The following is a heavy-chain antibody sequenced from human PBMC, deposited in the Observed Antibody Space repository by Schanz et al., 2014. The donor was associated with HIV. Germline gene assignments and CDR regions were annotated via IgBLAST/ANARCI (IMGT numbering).Heavy chain of an antibody. CDR1: GYTFTGYY. CDR3: ARGYCGGGTCYSGDY. CDR2: ISGYIGNT. V-gene: IGHV1-18*04. Sequence: QVQLVQSGAEVKKPGASVKVSCKASGYTFTGYYMHWVRQAPGQGLEWMGWISGYIGNTNYAQNLQGRVTMTTDTLTSTVYMELRSLRSDDTAVYYCARGYCGGGTCYSGDYWGQGTLVTVSS. D-gene: IGHD2-15*01. J-gene: IGHJ4*02.